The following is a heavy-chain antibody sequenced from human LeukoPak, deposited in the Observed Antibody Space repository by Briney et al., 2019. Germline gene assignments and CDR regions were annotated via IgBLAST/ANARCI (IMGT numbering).Heavy chain of an antibody. V-gene: IGHV4-59*07. Sequence: SDTLSLTCTVSGGSIRNYYWSWIRQPPGKGLEWIGYVYHTGNTKYNPSLESRATISIDTSKNQFSLKLSSVTAADSAVYYCAKSDGSGSYFDYWGQGTLVTVS. D-gene: IGHD3-10*01. CDR1: GGSIRNYY. J-gene: IGHJ4*02. CDR2: VYHTGNT. CDR3: AKSDGSGSYFDY.